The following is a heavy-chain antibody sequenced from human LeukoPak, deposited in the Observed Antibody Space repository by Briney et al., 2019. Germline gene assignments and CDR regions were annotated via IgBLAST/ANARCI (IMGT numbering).Heavy chain of an antibody. V-gene: IGHV3-49*04. CDR1: GFTFGDYA. CDR2: IRSKAYGGTT. D-gene: IGHD3-9*01. Sequence: GGSLRLSCTASGFTFGDYAMSWVRQAPGKGLEWVGFIRSKAYGGTTEYAASVKGRFTISRDDSKSIAYLQMNSLKTEDTAVYYCTRESLVLRYFDWTTPYYYYYMDVWGKGTTVTISS. J-gene: IGHJ6*03. CDR3: TRESLVLRYFDWTTPYYYYYMDV.